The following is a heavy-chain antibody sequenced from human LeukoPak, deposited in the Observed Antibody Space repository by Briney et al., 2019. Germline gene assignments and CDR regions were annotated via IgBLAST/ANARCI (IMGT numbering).Heavy chain of an antibody. CDR3: ARDGGDGYNAYYFDY. V-gene: IGHV1-2*02. D-gene: IGHD5-24*01. CDR1: GYTFTSYY. J-gene: IGHJ4*02. CDR2: INPDSGGT. Sequence: ASVKVSCKASGYTFTSYYIHWVRQAPGQGLEWMGWINPDSGGTSYAQKFQGRVTMTRDTSISTAYMELSRLRFDDTAVYYCARDGGDGYNAYYFDYWGQGSLVTVSS.